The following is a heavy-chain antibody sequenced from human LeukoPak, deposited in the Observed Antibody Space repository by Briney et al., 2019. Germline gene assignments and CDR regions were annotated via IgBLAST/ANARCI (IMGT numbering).Heavy chain of an antibody. Sequence: GGSQRLSCAASGFIFSSYGMHWVRQAPGKGLEWEAVIWYDGSNKYYADSVKGRFTISRDNSKNTLYLQMISLRAEDTALYYCSRDGTTVSDRLDYWGQGTLVTVSS. CDR3: SRDGTTVSDRLDY. CDR1: GFIFSSYG. V-gene: IGHV3-33*01. CDR2: IWYDGSNK. J-gene: IGHJ4*02. D-gene: IGHD4-17*01.